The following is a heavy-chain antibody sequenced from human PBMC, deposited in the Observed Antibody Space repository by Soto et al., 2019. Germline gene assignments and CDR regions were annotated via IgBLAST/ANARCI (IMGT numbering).Heavy chain of an antibody. CDR2: IYYSGST. CDR3: ARAPEYSGYERVDAFDI. V-gene: IGHV4-59*08. Sequence: SETLSLTCTVSGGSISSYYWSWIRQPPGKGLEWIGYIYYSGSTNYNPSLKSRVTISVDTSKNQFSLKLSSVTAADTAVYYCARAPEYSGYERVDAFDIWGRGTMVTVSS. J-gene: IGHJ3*02. D-gene: IGHD5-12*01. CDR1: GGSISSYY.